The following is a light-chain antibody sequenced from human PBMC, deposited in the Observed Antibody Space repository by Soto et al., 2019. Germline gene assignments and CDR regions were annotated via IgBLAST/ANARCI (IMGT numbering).Light chain of an antibody. J-gene: IGKJ1*01. CDR2: AAS. CDR3: QLYGSSPRWT. Sequence: ELVLTQSPGTLSLSPGERATLSCRASQSVSSSFLAWYQQRPGQAPRLIIYAASSRATGIPDRFSGSGSGTDFTLTISRLEPEDFAVYYCQLYGSSPRWTFGQGTKVDIK. V-gene: IGKV3-20*01. CDR1: QSVSSSF.